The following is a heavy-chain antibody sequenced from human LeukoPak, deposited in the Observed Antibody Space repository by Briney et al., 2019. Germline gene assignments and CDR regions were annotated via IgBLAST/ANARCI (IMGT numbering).Heavy chain of an antibody. J-gene: IGHJ4*02. V-gene: IGHV3-53*05. Sequence: GGSLRLSCAASGFTVSSNYMSWVRQAPGKGLEWVSVIYSGGSTYYADSVKGRFTISRDNAKNSLYLQMNSLRAEDMGLYYCAKGTGRAVGPTNFDYWGQGTLVTVSS. CDR1: GFTVSSNY. D-gene: IGHD1-26*01. CDR2: IYSGGST. CDR3: AKGTGRAVGPTNFDY.